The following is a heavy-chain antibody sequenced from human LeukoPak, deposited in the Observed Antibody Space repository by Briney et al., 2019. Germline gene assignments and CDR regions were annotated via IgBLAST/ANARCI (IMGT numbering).Heavy chain of an antibody. CDR1: GYSFTSYW. J-gene: IGHJ4*02. CDR2: IYPGDSDT. D-gene: IGHD3-10*01. CDR3: ARPYYYGSGSYYSGYDY. V-gene: IGHV5-51*01. Sequence: GESLKISCKGSGYSFTSYWIGWVRQMPGKGLEWLGLIYPGDSDTRYSPSFQGQVTISADKSISTAYLQWSSLKASDTAMYYCARPYYYGSGSYYSGYDYWGQGTLVTVSS.